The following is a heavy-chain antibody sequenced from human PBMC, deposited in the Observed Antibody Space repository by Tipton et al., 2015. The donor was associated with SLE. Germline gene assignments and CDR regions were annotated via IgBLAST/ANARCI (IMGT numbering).Heavy chain of an antibody. CDR2: IDPSDSYA. CDR3: ARHRFDNSGYHY. V-gene: IGHV5-10-1*01. CDR1: GYSFTSYW. J-gene: IGHJ4*02. Sequence: QLVQSGAEVKKSGESLKISCKGSGYSFTSYWIGWVRQMPGKGLEWMGRIDPSDSYANYSPSFEGHVTISVDKSISTAYLQWNSLKASDTAMFYCARHRFDNSGYHYWGQGTLVTVSP. D-gene: IGHD3-22*01.